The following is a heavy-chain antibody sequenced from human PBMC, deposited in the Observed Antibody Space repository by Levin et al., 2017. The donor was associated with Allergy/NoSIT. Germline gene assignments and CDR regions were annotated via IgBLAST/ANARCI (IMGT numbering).Heavy chain of an antibody. J-gene: IGHJ4*02. CDR1: GFSFSSYA. D-gene: IGHD5-18*01. CDR2: ISYDGTNK. CDR3: ARGGGYSYGYPFDN. Sequence: GGSLRLSCAASGFSFSSYAMNWVRQAPGKGLECLTVISYDGTNKYYADSVKGRFTISRDNSKNTLFLQMNSLRTEDTAVYYCARGGGYSYGYPFDNWGQGALVTVSS. V-gene: IGHV3-30-3*01.